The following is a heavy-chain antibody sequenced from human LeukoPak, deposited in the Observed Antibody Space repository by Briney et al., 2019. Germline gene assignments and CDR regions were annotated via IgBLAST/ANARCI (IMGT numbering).Heavy chain of an antibody. CDR2: IKEDGSDK. J-gene: IGHJ6*03. D-gene: IGHD3-10*01. V-gene: IGHV3-7*01. Sequence: GGSLRLSCAASGFTFSSYWMSWVRQAPGKGLEWVANIKEDGSDKYYVDSVKGRFTISRDNAKNSLYLQMNSLRAEDTAVYYCARMYYYGSGYYYMDVWGKGTTVTVSS. CDR3: ARMYYYGSGYYYMDV. CDR1: GFTFSSYW.